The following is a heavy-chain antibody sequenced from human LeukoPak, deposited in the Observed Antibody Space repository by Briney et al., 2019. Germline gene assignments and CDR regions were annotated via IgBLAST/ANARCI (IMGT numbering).Heavy chain of an antibody. CDR2: INPNSGGT. D-gene: IGHD3-22*01. V-gene: IGHV1-2*02. J-gene: IGHJ4*02. Sequence: GASVKVSCKASGYTFTGYYVHWVRQAPGQGLEWMGWINPNSGGTNYAQKFQGRVTMTRDTSISTAYMELSRLRSDDTAVYYCARGYYYDSSGSSGAYYWGQGTLVTVSS. CDR3: ARGYYYDSSGSSGAYY. CDR1: GYTFTGYY.